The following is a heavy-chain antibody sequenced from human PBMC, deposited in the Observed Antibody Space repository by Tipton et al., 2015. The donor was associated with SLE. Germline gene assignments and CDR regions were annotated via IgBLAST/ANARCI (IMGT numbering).Heavy chain of an antibody. CDR3: ARAPLRLGDSDWNYYMDV. CDR1: GGSTDTYY. D-gene: IGHD3-16*01. CDR2: VYYPGST. Sequence: TLSLTCTVSGGSTDTYYWTWIRQPPGGGLEWVGYVYYPGSTSYNPSLKSRVTMSLDSAKNQFSLRLTSVTAADTAVYYCARAPLRLGDSDWNYYMDVWGNGTTVTVSS. V-gene: IGHV4-59*01. J-gene: IGHJ6*03.